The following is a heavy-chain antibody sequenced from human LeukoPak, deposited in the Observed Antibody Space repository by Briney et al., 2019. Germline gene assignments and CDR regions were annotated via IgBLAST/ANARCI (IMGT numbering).Heavy chain of an antibody. J-gene: IGHJ4*02. V-gene: IGHV3-48*02. Sequence: GGSLRLSCAASGFTFSNAWMNWVRQAPGKGLEWVSFISSSSSIIYYADSVKGRFTISRDNAKNSLFLQMNSLRDEDTAVYYCARRRTGGSYYDFDYWGQGALVTVSS. CDR3: ARRRTGGSYYDFDY. CDR2: ISSSSSII. D-gene: IGHD1-26*01. CDR1: GFTFSNAW.